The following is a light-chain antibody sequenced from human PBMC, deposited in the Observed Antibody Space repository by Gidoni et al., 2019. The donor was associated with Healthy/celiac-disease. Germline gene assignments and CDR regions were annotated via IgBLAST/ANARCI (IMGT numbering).Light chain of an antibody. J-gene: IGKJ4*01. CDR2: AAS. CDR3: QQSYSTPPRT. Sequence: DILMTQSPSSLSASVGDRVTITCRASQSISSYLNWYQQKPGKAPKLLIYAASSLQSGVPSRFSGSGSGTDFTLTISSLQPEDFATYYCQQSYSTPPRTFGGXTKVEIK. CDR1: QSISSY. V-gene: IGKV1-39*01.